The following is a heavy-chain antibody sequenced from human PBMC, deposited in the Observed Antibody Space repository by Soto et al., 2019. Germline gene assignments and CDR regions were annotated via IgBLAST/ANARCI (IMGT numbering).Heavy chain of an antibody. V-gene: IGHV3-11*01. D-gene: IGHD6-19*01. Sequence: QVQLVESGGGLVKPGGSLRLSCAASGFTFSDYYMSWIRQAPGKGLEWVSYISSSGSTIYYADSVKGRFTISRDNAKNSLYLQMNSLRAEDTAVYYCASPPLPGYSSGWKTNWFDPWGQGTLVTVSS. CDR1: GFTFSDYY. CDR2: ISSSGSTI. J-gene: IGHJ5*02. CDR3: ASPPLPGYSSGWKTNWFDP.